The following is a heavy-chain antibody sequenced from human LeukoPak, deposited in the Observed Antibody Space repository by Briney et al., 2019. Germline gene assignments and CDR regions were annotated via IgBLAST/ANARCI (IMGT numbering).Heavy chain of an antibody. V-gene: IGHV1-2*02. CDR3: ATTYYDFWSATRTTNYFDY. J-gene: IGHJ4*02. D-gene: IGHD3-3*01. CDR1: GYTFTGYY. CDR2: INPNSGGT. Sequence: ASVKVSCKASGYTFTGYYMHWVRQAPGQGLEWMGWINPNSGGTNYAQKFQGRVTMTRDTSISTAYMELSRLRSDDTAAYYCATTYYDFWSATRTTNYFDYWGQGTLVTVSS.